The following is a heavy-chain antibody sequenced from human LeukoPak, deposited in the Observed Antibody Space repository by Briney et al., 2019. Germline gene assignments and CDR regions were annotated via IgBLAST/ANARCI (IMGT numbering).Heavy chain of an antibody. CDR1: GGSISNYY. V-gene: IGHV4-59*01. CDR2: IYYSGST. D-gene: IGHD4-11*01. J-gene: IGHJ4*02. Sequence: SETLSLTCTVSGGSISNYYWNWIRQPPGKGLEWIGYIYYSGSTNYNPSLKSRVTFSLDTSKKQFSLKLSSVTAADTAVYYCARSVGLYDYSNYYSGDFDYWGQGTLVTVPS. CDR3: ARSVGLYDYSNYYSGDFDY.